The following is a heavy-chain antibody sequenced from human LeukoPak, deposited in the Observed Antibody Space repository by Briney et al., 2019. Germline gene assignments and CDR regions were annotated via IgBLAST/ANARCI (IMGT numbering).Heavy chain of an antibody. J-gene: IGHJ2*01. Sequence: PGGSLRLSCAASGFTFSSYGMHWVRQAPGKGLEWVAFIRYDGSNKYYADSVKGRFTISRDNSKNTLYLQMNSLRAEDTAVYYCAKKSDYDFWSGYYQPWYFDLWGRGTLVTVSS. D-gene: IGHD3-3*01. CDR3: AKKSDYDFWSGYYQPWYFDL. CDR1: GFTFSSYG. V-gene: IGHV3-30*02. CDR2: IRYDGSNK.